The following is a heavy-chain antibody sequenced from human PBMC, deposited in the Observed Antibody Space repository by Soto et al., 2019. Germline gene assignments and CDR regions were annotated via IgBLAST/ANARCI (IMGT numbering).Heavy chain of an antibody. J-gene: IGHJ4*02. V-gene: IGHV1-46*03. CDR1: GYTFSSYY. CDR2: IRPSGGST. CDR3: AREPARGYVDY. Sequence: ASVKVSCKASGYTFSSYYMHWVRQAPRQGLEWMGIIRPSGGSTTYAQKFQGRVTMTRDTSTSTVYMELSSLRSEDTAVYYCAREPARGYVDYWGQGTQVTVSS.